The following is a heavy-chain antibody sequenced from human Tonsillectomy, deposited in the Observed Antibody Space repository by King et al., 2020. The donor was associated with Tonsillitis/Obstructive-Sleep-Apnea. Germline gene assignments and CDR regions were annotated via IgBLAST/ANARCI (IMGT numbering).Heavy chain of an antibody. D-gene: IGHD3-16*01. CDR3: ARGGIGRYFDL. CDR1: GFTFTSYS. V-gene: IGHV3-21*01. CDR2: ISSGSDYI. Sequence: VQLVESGGGLVKPGGPLRLSCAASGFTFTSYSINWVRQAPGKGLEWVSSISSGSDYIYYAESVEGRFTISRDNAKNVAHMQMSSLRADDTAVYYCARGGIGRYFDLWGRGTLVTVSS. J-gene: IGHJ2*01.